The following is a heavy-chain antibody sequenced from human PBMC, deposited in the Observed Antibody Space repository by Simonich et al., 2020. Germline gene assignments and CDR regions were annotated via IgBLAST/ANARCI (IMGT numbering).Heavy chain of an antibody. CDR3: AREYSSSSDPYWYFDL. Sequence: EVQLVESGGGLVQPGGSLRLSCAASGFTFSSYWMSWVRQAQGKGVGWVANIKQDGSEKYYVDSVKGRFTISRDNAKNSLYLQMNSLRAEDTAVYYCAREYSSSSDPYWYFDLWGRGTLVTVSS. D-gene: IGHD6-6*01. J-gene: IGHJ2*01. CDR1: GFTFSSYW. V-gene: IGHV3-7*01. CDR2: IKQDGSEK.